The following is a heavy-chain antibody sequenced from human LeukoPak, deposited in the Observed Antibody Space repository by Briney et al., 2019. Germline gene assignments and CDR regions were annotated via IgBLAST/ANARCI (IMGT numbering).Heavy chain of an antibody. D-gene: IGHD3-22*01. CDR2: IYYSGST. V-gene: IGHV4-59*01. J-gene: IGHJ4*02. Sequence: SETLSLTCTVSGGSISSYYWSWIRQPPGKGLEWIGYIYYSGSTNYNPSLKSRVTISVDTSKNQFSLKLSSVTAADTAVYYCARGADSSGYHSIFYFDYWGQGTLVTVSS. CDR1: GGSISSYY. CDR3: ARGADSSGYHSIFYFDY.